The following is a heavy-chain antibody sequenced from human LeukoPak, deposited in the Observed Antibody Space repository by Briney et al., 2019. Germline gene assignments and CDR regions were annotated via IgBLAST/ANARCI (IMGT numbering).Heavy chain of an antibody. Sequence: PSETLSLTCAFSGGSISSYYWSWNRQPPGKGLKWIAYISDIGSINYSPSRKRRVTISLDTSKNQFSLKLSSVTAADTAVYYCAGHHPRNTVDFWGQGTLVTVSS. J-gene: IGHJ4*02. CDR3: AGHHPRNTVDF. D-gene: IGHD2/OR15-2a*01. CDR1: GGSISSYY. CDR2: ISDIGSI. V-gene: IGHV4-59*08.